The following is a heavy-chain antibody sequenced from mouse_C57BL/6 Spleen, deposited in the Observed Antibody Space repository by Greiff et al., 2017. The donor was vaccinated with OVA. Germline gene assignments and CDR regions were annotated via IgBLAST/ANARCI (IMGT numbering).Heavy chain of an antibody. CDR2: ISYDGSN. D-gene: IGHD6-1*01. J-gene: IGHJ2*01. V-gene: IGHV3-6*01. CDR1: GYSITSGYY. CDR3: ARDEGQGYYFDY. Sequence: EVKLQESGPGLVKPSQSLSLTCSVTGYSITSGYYWNWIRQFPGNKLEWMGYISYDGSNNYNPSLKNRISITRDTSKNQFFLKLNSVTTEDTATYDCARDEGQGYYFDYWGQGTTLTVSS.